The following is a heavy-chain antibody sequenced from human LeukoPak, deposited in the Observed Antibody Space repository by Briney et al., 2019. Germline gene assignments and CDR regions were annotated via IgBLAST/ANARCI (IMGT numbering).Heavy chain of an antibody. CDR1: GFTFSSYA. Sequence: PGGSLRLSCAASGFTFSSYAMHWVRQAPGKGLEWVAVISYDGSNKYYADSVKGRFTISRDNAKNSLYLQMNSLRAEDTAVYYCARAVVGTWGQGTLVTVSS. V-gene: IGHV3-30-3*01. CDR2: ISYDGSNK. CDR3: ARAVVGT. D-gene: IGHD2-15*01. J-gene: IGHJ5*02.